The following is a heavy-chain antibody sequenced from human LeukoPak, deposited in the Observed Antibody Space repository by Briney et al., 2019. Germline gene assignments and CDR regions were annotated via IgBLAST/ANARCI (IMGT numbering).Heavy chain of an antibody. CDR2: IKEDGNEK. Sequence: PGGSLRLSCAASGFTFSNYWMTWVRQAPGKGLEWVANIKEDGNEKYYLDSVKGRFTISRDNARNALFLQMNSLRAEDTAVYYCAKAIGYYDSSGSPDYWGQGTLVTVSS. J-gene: IGHJ4*02. CDR1: GFTFSNYW. D-gene: IGHD3-22*01. CDR3: AKAIGYYDSSGSPDY. V-gene: IGHV3-7*01.